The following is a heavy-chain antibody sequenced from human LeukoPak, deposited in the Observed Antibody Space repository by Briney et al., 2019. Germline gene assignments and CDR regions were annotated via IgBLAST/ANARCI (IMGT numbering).Heavy chain of an antibody. D-gene: IGHD3-22*01. V-gene: IGHV3-66*01. J-gene: IGHJ4*02. Sequence: GGSLRLSCAASRFTFSNYWMTWVRQAPGKGLEWVSVIYSGGSTYYADSVKGRFTVSRDNSKNTLYLQMNSLRAEDTAVYYCAKAAGGITMIVVVITPFDYWGQGTLVTVSS. CDR3: AKAAGGITMIVVVITPFDY. CDR2: IYSGGST. CDR1: RFTFSNYW.